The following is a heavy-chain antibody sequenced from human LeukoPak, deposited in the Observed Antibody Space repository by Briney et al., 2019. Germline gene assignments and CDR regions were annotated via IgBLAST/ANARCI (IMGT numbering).Heavy chain of an antibody. CDR3: ARGQGSSMFQYYFDY. CDR1: GGSFSGYY. CDR2: NNHSGST. Sequence: SETLSLTCAVYGGSFSGYYWSWIRQPPGKGLEWIGENNHSGSTNYNPSLKSRVTISVDTSKNQFSLKLSSVTAADTAVYYCARGQGSSMFQYYFDYWGQGTLVTVSS. J-gene: IGHJ4*02. V-gene: IGHV4-34*01. D-gene: IGHD6-13*01.